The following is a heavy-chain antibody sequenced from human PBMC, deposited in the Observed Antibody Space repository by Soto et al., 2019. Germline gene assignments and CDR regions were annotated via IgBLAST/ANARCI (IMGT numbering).Heavy chain of an antibody. J-gene: IGHJ5*02. CDR2: IYYSGST. D-gene: IGHD4-17*01. CDR1: GGSISSYY. CDR3: ARVWTTLTNWFDP. Sequence: PSETLSLTCTVSGGSISSYYWTWIRQPPGKGLEWIGDIYYSGSTNYNPALKRRVTISVDKSKNQFSLKLSSVTAADTAVYYCARVWTTLTNWFDPWGQGTLVTVSS. V-gene: IGHV4-59*12.